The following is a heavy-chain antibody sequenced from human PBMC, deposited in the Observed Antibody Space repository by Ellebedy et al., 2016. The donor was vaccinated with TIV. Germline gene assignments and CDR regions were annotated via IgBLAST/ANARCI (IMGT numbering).Heavy chain of an antibody. V-gene: IGHV3-23*01. J-gene: IGHJ4*02. D-gene: IGHD6-13*01. CDR2: ISGSGGST. CDR3: AKDRSGYSSSWYGFRREGRDY. Sequence: GESLKISXAASGFTFSSYAMSWVRQAPGKGLEWVSAISGSGGSTYYADSVKGRFTISRDNSKNTLYLQMNSLRAEDTAVYYCAKDRSGYSSSWYGFRREGRDYWGQGTLVTVSS. CDR1: GFTFSSYA.